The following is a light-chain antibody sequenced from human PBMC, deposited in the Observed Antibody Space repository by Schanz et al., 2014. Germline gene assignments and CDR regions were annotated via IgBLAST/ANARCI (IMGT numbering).Light chain of an antibody. CDR1: QSINRW. V-gene: IGKV1-5*01. Sequence: DIRLTQSPSTLSASVGDRVTITCRASQSINRWLAWYQQKPGRAPRLLIYDASTLKSGVPSRFSGSGSGTDFTLTISSLQPEDFATYYCQQLNSYPRTFGQGTKVEFK. CDR2: DAS. CDR3: QQLNSYPRT. J-gene: IGKJ1*01.